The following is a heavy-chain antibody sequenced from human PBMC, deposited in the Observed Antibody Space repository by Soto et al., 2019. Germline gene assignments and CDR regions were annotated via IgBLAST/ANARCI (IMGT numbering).Heavy chain of an antibody. D-gene: IGHD6-13*01. V-gene: IGHV1-18*01. CDR2: ISVYSGNT. Sequence: WASVKVSCKASDYTFTSYGIIWVRQAPGQGLEWIGWISVYSGNTNYAQKFRGRVTMTTDISPTTAYMEMRSLRSDDTAEYYCARSGSSWNLREFVYLGQGTLVTVSS. CDR3: ARSGSSWNLREFVY. J-gene: IGHJ4*02. CDR1: DYTFTSYG.